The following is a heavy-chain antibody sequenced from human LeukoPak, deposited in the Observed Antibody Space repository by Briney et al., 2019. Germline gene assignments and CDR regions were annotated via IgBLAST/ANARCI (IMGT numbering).Heavy chain of an antibody. CDR2: FDPEDGET. Sequence: ASVKVSCKVSGHTLTELSMHWVRQAPGKGLEWMGGFDPEDGETIYAQKFQGRVTMTEDTSTDTAYMELSSLRSEDTAVYYCATSAIAAAGLYYYYYGMDVWGQGTTVTVSS. CDR1: GHTLTELS. J-gene: IGHJ6*02. V-gene: IGHV1-24*01. D-gene: IGHD6-13*01. CDR3: ATSAIAAAGLYYYYYGMDV.